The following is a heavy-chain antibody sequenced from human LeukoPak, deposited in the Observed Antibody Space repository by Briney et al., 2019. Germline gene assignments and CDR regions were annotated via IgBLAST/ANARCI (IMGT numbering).Heavy chain of an antibody. D-gene: IGHD3-9*01. CDR2: INPNSGGT. J-gene: IGHJ4*02. Sequence: ASVKVSCKASGYTFTGYYMHWVRQAPGQGLEWMGWINPNSGGTNYAQKFQGRVTMTRDTSISTAYMELSRLRSDDTAVYYCARDLVNHILTGYSIAYFDQLGQGTLVTVSS. V-gene: IGHV1-2*02. CDR1: GYTFTGYY. CDR3: ARDLVNHILTGYSIAYFDQ.